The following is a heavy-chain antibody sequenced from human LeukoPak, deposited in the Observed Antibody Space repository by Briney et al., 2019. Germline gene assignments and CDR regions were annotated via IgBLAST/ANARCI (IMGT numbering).Heavy chain of an antibody. CDR2: ITSSGSPI. CDR3: ARFPVSGRSSDI. J-gene: IGHJ3*02. CDR1: GFTISTYD. Sequence: GGSLTLTCTVSGFTISTYDMSWVRQAPGKGLEWISFITSSGSPIYYADSVRGRFAISRDNARNSLYLQMNSLTPEDTAIYYCARFPVSGRSSDIWGQGTMVTVSS. V-gene: IGHV3-48*03. D-gene: IGHD1-26*01.